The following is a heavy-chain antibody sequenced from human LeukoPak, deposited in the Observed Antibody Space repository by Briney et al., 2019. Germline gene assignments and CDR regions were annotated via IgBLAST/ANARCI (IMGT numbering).Heavy chain of an antibody. J-gene: IGHJ4*02. CDR2: IYTVGNT. CDR3: ARGYSYGYFDY. Sequence: GGSLRLSCAASGFTVSSNYMSWVRQAPGRGLEWVSVIYTVGNTYYAESVKGRFTISRDNSKNTLYLQMNSLGAEDTAVYYCARGYSYGYFDYWGQGTLVTVSS. CDR1: GFTVSSNY. V-gene: IGHV3-53*01. D-gene: IGHD5-18*01.